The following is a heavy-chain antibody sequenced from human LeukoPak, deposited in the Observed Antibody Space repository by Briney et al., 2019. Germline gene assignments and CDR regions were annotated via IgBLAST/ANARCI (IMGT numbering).Heavy chain of an antibody. Sequence: ASVKVSCKASGYTFTVYYIHWVRQAPGQGLEWMGCINPNSGGTKYAQKFQGRVTMTRDTSISTAYMELTRLRSDDTAVYYCARGETEETGTRPDAFDIWGQGTMVTVSS. J-gene: IGHJ3*02. CDR3: ARGETEETGTRPDAFDI. D-gene: IGHD6-13*01. CDR2: INPNSGGT. CDR1: GYTFTVYY. V-gene: IGHV1-2*02.